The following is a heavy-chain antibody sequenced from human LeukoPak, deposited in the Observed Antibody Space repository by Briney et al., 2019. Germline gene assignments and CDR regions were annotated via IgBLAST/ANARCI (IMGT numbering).Heavy chain of an antibody. D-gene: IGHD4-17*01. CDR3: AREDYGDYAPLFYYYGMDV. J-gene: IGHJ6*02. CDR2: INEDGSTT. CDR1: GFTFSSNW. V-gene: IGHV3-74*01. Sequence: GGSLRLSCAASGFTFSSNWMHWVRQAPGKGLVWVSRINEDGSTTNYADSVKGRFTISRDNSKNTLYLQMNSLRAEDTAVYYCAREDYGDYAPLFYYYGMDVWGQGTTVTVSS.